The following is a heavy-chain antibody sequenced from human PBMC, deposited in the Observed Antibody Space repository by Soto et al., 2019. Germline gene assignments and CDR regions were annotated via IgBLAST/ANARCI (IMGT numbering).Heavy chain of an antibody. D-gene: IGHD6-6*01. V-gene: IGHV4-31*02. CDR2: IYSNGAT. J-gene: IGHJ6*02. Sequence: SACKHPGKGLEWIGYIYSNGATYYNPSLKSRVTISVETPKTQFSLNLTSVTAADTAVYYCARSGGSSSGYYYYVNAVWAQGTPVTVS. CDR3: ARSGGSSSGYYYYVNAV.